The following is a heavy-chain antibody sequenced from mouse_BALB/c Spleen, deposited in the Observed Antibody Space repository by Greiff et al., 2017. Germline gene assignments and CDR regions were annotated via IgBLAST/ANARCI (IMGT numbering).Heavy chain of an antibody. CDR3: ARSYDFEAIAY. Sequence: VQLQQSGPELVKPGASVKISCTASGFSFTGYFMNWVKQSQGKSLEWIGRINPYNGDTFYNQKFKGKATLTVDKSSNTAYMQLSSLTSEDSAVYFCARSYDFEAIAYWGQGTLVTVSA. V-gene: IGHV1-20*01. CDR2: INPYNGDT. CDR1: GFSFTGYF. D-gene: IGHD2-4*01. J-gene: IGHJ3*01.